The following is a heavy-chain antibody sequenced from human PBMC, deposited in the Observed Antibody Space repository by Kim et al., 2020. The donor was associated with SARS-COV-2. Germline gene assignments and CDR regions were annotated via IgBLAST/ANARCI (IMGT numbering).Heavy chain of an antibody. CDR2: IIPILGIA. CDR1: GGTFSSYA. CDR3: ARARRDGERNFDY. V-gene: IGHV1-69*04. Sequence: SVKVSCKASGGTFSSYAISWVRQAPGQGLEWMGRIIPILGIANYAQKVQGRVTITADQSTSTAYMELSSLRSEDTAEYYCARARRDGERNFDYWGQGTLVPVSS. J-gene: IGHJ4*02.